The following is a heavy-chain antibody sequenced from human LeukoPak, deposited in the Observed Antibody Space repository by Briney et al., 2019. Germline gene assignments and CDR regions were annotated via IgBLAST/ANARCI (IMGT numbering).Heavy chain of an antibody. CDR3: ARGGGDSSGYSVTDFDY. CDR2: ISAYNGNT. J-gene: IGHJ4*02. CDR1: GGTFSSYG. V-gene: IGHV1-18*01. Sequence: ASVKVSCKASGGTFSSYGISWVRQAPRQGLEWMGWISAYNGNTNYAQKLQGRVTMTTDTSTSTAYMELRSLRSDDTAVYYCARGGGDSSGYSVTDFDYWGQGTLVTVSS. D-gene: IGHD3-22*01.